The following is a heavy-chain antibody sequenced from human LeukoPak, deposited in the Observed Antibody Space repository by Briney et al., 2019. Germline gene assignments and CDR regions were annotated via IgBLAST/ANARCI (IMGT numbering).Heavy chain of an antibody. V-gene: IGHV3-33*01. Sequence: PGRSLRLSCAASGFTFSSYGMHWVRQAPGKGLEWVAVIWYDGSNKYYADSVKGRFTISRDNSKNTLYLQMNSLRAEDTAVYYCARVGAPGSSGYYWSHAFDIWGQGTMVTVSS. CDR1: GFTFSSYG. CDR3: ARVGAPGSSGYYWSHAFDI. J-gene: IGHJ3*02. D-gene: IGHD3-22*01. CDR2: IWYDGSNK.